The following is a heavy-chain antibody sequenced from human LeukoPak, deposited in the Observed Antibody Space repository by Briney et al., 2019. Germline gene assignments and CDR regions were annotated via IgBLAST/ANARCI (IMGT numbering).Heavy chain of an antibody. CDR1: GFTFSSYS. CDR2: ISSSSSTI. D-gene: IGHD2-15*01. CDR3: ARGGPSPRYFDL. V-gene: IGHV3-48*04. J-gene: IGHJ2*01. Sequence: GGSLRLSCAASGFTFSSYSMKWVREAPGKGVEWGSYISSSSSTIYHADSVKGRFTISRDNARNSLFLQLSSLRAEDTALYYCARGGPSPRYFDLWGRGTLVTAPS.